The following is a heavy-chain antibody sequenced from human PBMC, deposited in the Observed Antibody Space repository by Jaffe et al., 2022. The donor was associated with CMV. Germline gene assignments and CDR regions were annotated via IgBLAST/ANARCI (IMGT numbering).Heavy chain of an antibody. J-gene: IGHJ5*02. CDR3: ASLRSKNWFDP. CDR2: IKQDGSEK. V-gene: IGHV3-7*01. CDR1: GFTFSSYW. Sequence: EVQLVESGGGLVQPGGSLRLSCAASGFTFSSYWMSWVRQAPGKGLEWVANIKQDGSEKYYVDSVKGRFTISRDNAKNSLYLQMNSLRAEDTAVYYCASLRSKNWFDPWGQGTLVTVSS. D-gene: IGHD3-3*01.